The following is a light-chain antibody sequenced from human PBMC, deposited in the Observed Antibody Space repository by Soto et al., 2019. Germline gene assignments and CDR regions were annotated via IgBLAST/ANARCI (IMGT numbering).Light chain of an antibody. CDR1: ISNVGSYNL. V-gene: IGLV2-23*01. J-gene: IGLJ1*01. CDR2: EGS. Sequence: QSALTQPASVSGSPGQSITISCTGSISNVGSYNLVSWYQHHPGKAPKLLIYEGSKRPSGVSNRFSGSKSGNTASMTISGLQAEDEADYYCCSYATTTPYVFGTGTKVTVL. CDR3: CSYATTTPYV.